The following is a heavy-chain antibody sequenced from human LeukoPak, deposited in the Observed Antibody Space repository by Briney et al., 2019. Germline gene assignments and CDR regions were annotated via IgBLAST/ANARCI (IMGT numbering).Heavy chain of an antibody. CDR3: ARAPETPNWGSWNWYFDL. V-gene: IGHV4-4*07. J-gene: IGHJ2*01. Sequence: SQTLSLTCAVSGGSISSYYWSWIRQPAGKGLEWIGRIYTSGSTNYNPSLKSRVTMSVDTSKNQFSLKLSSVTAADTAVYYCARAPETPNWGSWNWYFDLWGRGTLVTVSS. CDR1: GGSISSYY. D-gene: IGHD7-27*01. CDR2: IYTSGST.